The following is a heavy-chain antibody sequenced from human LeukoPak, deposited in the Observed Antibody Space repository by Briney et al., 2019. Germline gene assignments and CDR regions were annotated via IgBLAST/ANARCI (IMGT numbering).Heavy chain of an antibody. V-gene: IGHV4-39*07. CDR3: ARARAYYYDSSGYSH. Sequence: SETLSLTCTVSGGSISGSSYYWGWIRQPPGKGLEWIGSIYYSGSTYYNPSLKSRVTISVDTSKNQFSLKLSSVTAADTAVYYCARARAYYYDSSGYSHWGQGTLVTVSS. D-gene: IGHD3-22*01. CDR2: IYYSGST. J-gene: IGHJ4*02. CDR1: GGSISGSSYY.